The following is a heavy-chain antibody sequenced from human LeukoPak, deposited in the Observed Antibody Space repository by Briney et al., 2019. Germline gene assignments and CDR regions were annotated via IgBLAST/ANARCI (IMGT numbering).Heavy chain of an antibody. D-gene: IGHD4-11*01. CDR1: GYTFTSYG. Sequence: SVKVSCKASGYTFTSYGISWVRQAPGQGLEWMGRIIPILGIANYAQKFQGRVTITADKSTSTAYMELSSLRSEDTAVYYCARLGDYSNYGFDYWGQGTLVTVSS. V-gene: IGHV1-69*04. J-gene: IGHJ4*02. CDR2: IIPILGIA. CDR3: ARLGDYSNYGFDY.